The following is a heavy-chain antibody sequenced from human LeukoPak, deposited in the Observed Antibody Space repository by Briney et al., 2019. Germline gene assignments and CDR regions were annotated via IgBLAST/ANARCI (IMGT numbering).Heavy chain of an antibody. CDR1: GGSISSDVHY. V-gene: IGHV4-39*01. CDR3: TRRGSGNGGTYAGMDV. J-gene: IGHJ6*02. CDR2: LLYNGNT. D-gene: IGHD1-26*01. Sequence: SETLSLTCTVAGGSISSDVHYWDWIRQAPGKGLEWIGSLLYNGNTWYNPSLESRVTISVDTSEDQFSLRLTSVNAADTALYFCTRRGSGNGGTYAGMDVWGPRTSHTVSS.